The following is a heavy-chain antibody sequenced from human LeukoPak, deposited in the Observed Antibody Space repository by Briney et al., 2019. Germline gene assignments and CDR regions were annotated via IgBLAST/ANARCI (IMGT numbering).Heavy chain of an antibody. CDR3: ARGTSIPAALLTFDY. V-gene: IGHV3-7*04. CDR1: GFTFSSYW. Sequence: GGSLRLSCAASGFTFSSYWMSWVRQAPGKGLEWVANIKQDGSEKYYVDSVKGRFTISRDNAKNSLYLQMNSLRAEDTAVYYCARGTSIPAALLTFDYWGQGTLVTVSS. D-gene: IGHD2-2*01. J-gene: IGHJ4*02. CDR2: IKQDGSEK.